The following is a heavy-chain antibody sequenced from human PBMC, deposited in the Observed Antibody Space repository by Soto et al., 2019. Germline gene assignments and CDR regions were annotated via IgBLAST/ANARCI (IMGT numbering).Heavy chain of an antibody. J-gene: IGHJ3*02. Sequence: SETLSLTCAVSGGSISSSNWWSWVRQPPGKGLEWIGEIYHSGSTNYNPSLKSRVTISVEKSKNQFSLKLSSATAEDTAVYYCALIYDSSGYYSNAFDMWGQRIMIT. CDR1: GGSISSSNW. V-gene: IGHV4-4*02. CDR3: ALIYDSSGYYSNAFDM. D-gene: IGHD3-22*01. CDR2: IYHSGST.